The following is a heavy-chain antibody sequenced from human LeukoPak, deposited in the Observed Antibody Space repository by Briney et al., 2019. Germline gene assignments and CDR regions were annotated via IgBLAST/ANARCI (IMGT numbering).Heavy chain of an antibody. CDR1: GYSFTSYR. CDR3: ARETYGSGSVPDY. V-gene: IGHV5-51*01. CDR2: IYPGDSDT. Sequence: GESLQISCKGSGYSFTSYRIGWVRPMPGKGLEWMGIIYPGDSDTRYSPSFQGQVTISADKSISTAYLQWSSLKASDTAMYYCARETYGSGSVPDYWGQGTLVTVSS. J-gene: IGHJ4*02. D-gene: IGHD3-10*01.